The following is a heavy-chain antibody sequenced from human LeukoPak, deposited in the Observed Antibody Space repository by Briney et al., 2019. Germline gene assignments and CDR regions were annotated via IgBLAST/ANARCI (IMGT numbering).Heavy chain of an antibody. V-gene: IGHV3-30-3*01. CDR2: ISYDGSNR. CDR3: ARRTVTTIADY. D-gene: IGHD4-17*01. CDR1: GFTFSTYA. Sequence: PGGSLRLSCAASGFTFSTYAMNWLRQPPGKGLEWVASISYDGSNRYYADSVKGRFTVSRDNSKNTLYLQMNSLRAEDTAVYYCARRTVTTIADYWGQGTLVTVSS. J-gene: IGHJ4*02.